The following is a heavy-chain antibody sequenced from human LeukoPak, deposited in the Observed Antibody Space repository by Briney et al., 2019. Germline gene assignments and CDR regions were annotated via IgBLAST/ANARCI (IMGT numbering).Heavy chain of an antibody. V-gene: IGHV4-39*01. J-gene: IGHJ4*02. CDR3: ARGDSYVQIDY. D-gene: IGHD2-21*02. CDR1: GGSISSRSYY. CDR2: MYYSGST. Sequence: SETLSLTCTVSGGSISSRSYYWGWIRQPPGKGLEWIGSMYYSGSTNYSPFLKSRVTISVDTSKNQFSLKLSSVTAADTAVYYCARGDSYVQIDYWGQGTLVTVSS.